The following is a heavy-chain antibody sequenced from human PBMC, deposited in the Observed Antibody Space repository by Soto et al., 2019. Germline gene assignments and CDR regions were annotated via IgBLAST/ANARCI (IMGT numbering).Heavy chain of an antibody. CDR3: ARNLAGYYDSSRPTGDYYYGMDV. CDR2: INPSGGST. D-gene: IGHD3-22*01. CDR1: GYTFTSYY. V-gene: IGHV1-46*01. J-gene: IGHJ6*02. Sequence: GASVKVSCKASGYTFTSYYMHWVRQAPGQGLEWMGIINPSGGSTSYAQKFQGRVTMTRDTSTSTVYMELSSLRSEDTAVYYCARNLAGYYDSSRPTGDYYYGMDVWGQGTTVTVSS.